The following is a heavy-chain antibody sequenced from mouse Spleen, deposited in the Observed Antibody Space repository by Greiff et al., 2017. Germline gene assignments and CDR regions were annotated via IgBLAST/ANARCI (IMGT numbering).Heavy chain of an antibody. CDR2: ISSGGST. Sequence: EVKLVESGGGLVKPGGSLKLSCAASGFTFSSYAMSWVRQTPEKRLEWVASISSGGSTYYPDSVKGRFTISRDNARNILYLQMSSLRSEDTAMYYCARGAHYGSSYWYFDVRGAGTTVTVSS. CDR1: GFTFSSYA. V-gene: IGHV5-6-5*01. J-gene: IGHJ1*01. D-gene: IGHD1-1*01. CDR3: ARGAHYGSSYWYFDV.